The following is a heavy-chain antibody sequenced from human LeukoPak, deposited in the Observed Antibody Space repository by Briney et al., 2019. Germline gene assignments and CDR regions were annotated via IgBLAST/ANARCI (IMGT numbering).Heavy chain of an antibody. Sequence: GGSLRLSCAASGFTFSNYWMHWVRQAPGKGLEWVAVISYDGSNEYYADSVKGQFTISRDNSKNTLYLQMNSLRAEDTAVYYCARGFGKGDYWGQGTLVTVSS. CDR3: ARGFGKGDY. CDR2: ISYDGSNE. V-gene: IGHV3-30-3*01. J-gene: IGHJ4*02. CDR1: GFTFSNYW. D-gene: IGHD3-10*01.